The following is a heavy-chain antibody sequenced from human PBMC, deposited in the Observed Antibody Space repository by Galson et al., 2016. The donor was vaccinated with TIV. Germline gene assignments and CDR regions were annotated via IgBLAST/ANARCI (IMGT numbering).Heavy chain of an antibody. CDR1: GFTFSGSA. V-gene: IGHV3-73*01. CDR3: TTYYYDSNDYFYFAY. D-gene: IGHD3-22*01. J-gene: IGHJ4*02. Sequence: LRLSCAASGFTFSGSAMHWVRQAPGKGLEWVGRIRSKGNNYATVFAASVKGRFTISRDDSKNTAYLQMNGLKAEDTAVYYCTTYYYDSNDYFYFAYWGQGTLVTVAS. CDR2: IRSKGNNYAT.